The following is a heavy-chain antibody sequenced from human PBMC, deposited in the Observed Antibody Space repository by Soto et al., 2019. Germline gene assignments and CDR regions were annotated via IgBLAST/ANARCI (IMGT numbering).Heavy chain of an antibody. D-gene: IGHD2-21*02. Sequence: QVQLQESGPGLVKPSQTLSLTCTVSGGSISSGGYYWSWIRQHPGKGLEWIGYIYYSGSTYYNPSLKSRVTISVDTSKNQFSLKLSSVTAADTAVYYCARAPVVVTATRRYFDLWGRGTLVTVSS. CDR3: ARAPVVVTATRRYFDL. CDR2: IYYSGST. CDR1: GGSISSGGYY. V-gene: IGHV4-31*03. J-gene: IGHJ2*01.